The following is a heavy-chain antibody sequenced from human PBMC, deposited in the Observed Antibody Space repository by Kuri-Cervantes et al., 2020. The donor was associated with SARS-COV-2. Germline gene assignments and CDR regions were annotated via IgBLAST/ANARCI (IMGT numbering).Heavy chain of an antibody. V-gene: IGHV1-2*02. D-gene: IGHD5-18*01. CDR3: ARDSFRWMGANSGQQLWHKNYYYYGMDV. J-gene: IGHJ6*02. Sequence: ASVKVSCKASGYTFTAYYMHWVRQAPGQGLEWMGWIIPNNGGTHYALKFQGRVTLTRDTSISTAYMELSSLRSEDTAVYYCARDSFRWMGANSGQQLWHKNYYYYGMDVWGQGTTVTVSS. CDR2: IIPNNGGT. CDR1: GYTFTAYY.